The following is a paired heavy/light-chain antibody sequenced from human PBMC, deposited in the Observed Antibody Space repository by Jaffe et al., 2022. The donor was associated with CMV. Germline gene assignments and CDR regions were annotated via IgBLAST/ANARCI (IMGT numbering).Heavy chain of an antibody. CDR1: GFSLSTSGVG. CDR2: IHWNGDK. J-gene: IGHJ4*02. Sequence: QITLKESGPTLVKPTQTLTLTCTFSGFSLSTSGVGVGWIRQPPGKALEWLALIHWNGDKRYSPSLNNRLTIIRDTSKNQVVLTMTNLDPVDTATYYCGHSDSRGYSFYFDYWGQGTLVTVSS. D-gene: IGHD3-22*01. V-gene: IGHV2-5*01. CDR3: GHSDSRGYSFYFDY.
Light chain of an antibody. CDR1: DIATVS. Sequence: SYVLTQPPSVSVAPGKTARIPCGGNDIATVSVHWYQKKPGQAPVLVIYYDSDRPSGIPERFSGSNSGNTATLTITRVEAGDEADYYCQVWDSNSDLYVFGSGTKVTVL. J-gene: IGLJ1*01. CDR2: YDS. V-gene: IGLV3-21*04. CDR3: QVWDSNSDLYV.